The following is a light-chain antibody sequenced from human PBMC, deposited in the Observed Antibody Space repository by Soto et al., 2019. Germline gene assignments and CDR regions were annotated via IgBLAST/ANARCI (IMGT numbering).Light chain of an antibody. J-gene: IGLJ2*01. CDR2: EDN. CDR1: SGSIASNY. Sequence: NFMLTQPHSVSESPGKTVTISCTRSSGSIASNYVQWYQQRPGSAPTTVIYEDNQRPSGVPDRFSGSIDSSSNSASLTISGLKRGEEADYSCHFYEGSYGELGGGT. V-gene: IGLV6-57*04. CDR3: HFYEGSYGE.